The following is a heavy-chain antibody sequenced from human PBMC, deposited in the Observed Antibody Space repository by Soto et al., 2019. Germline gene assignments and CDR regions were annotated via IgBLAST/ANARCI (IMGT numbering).Heavy chain of an antibody. CDR2: IIPILGTP. J-gene: IGHJ4*02. CDR3: ARERSRYDRSGYYRPDY. D-gene: IGHD3-22*01. CDR1: GDTFSTYS. Sequence: QVQLVQSGAEVKKPGSSVKVSCKVSGDTFSTYSTSWVRQAPGQGLEWLGGIIPILGTPSYAQRFQDRVTITADKSTSTAYMELSSLRSEDTAVYYCARERSRYDRSGYYRPDYWGQGTLVTVSS. V-gene: IGHV1-69*06.